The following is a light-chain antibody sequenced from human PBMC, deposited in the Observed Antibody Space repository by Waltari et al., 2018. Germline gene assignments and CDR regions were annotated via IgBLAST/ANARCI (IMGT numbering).Light chain of an antibody. Sequence: DIVMTQSPDSLAVSLGERATINCKSSQTILYNSKNKNCLTWYQQKPGQPPKLLIFWASTRESGVPDRFSGSGSGTNFTLNISGLQAEDLAVYYCQQYYTIPHTLGQGTKLEI. CDR2: WAS. V-gene: IGKV4-1*01. CDR1: QTILYNSKNKNC. CDR3: QQYYTIPHT. J-gene: IGKJ2*01.